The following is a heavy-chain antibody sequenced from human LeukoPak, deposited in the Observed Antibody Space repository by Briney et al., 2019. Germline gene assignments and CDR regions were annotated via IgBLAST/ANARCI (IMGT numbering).Heavy chain of an antibody. D-gene: IGHD3-10*01. V-gene: IGHV1-3*01. CDR1: GYTFTSYA. J-gene: IGHJ4*02. CDR3: ARDPSMVRGVIINLFFDY. CDR2: INAGNGNT. Sequence: VASVKVSCKASGYTFTSYAMHWVRQAPGQRLEWMGWINAGNGNTKYSQKFQGRVTITRDTSASTAYMELSSLRSEDTAVYYCARDPSMVRGVIINLFFDYRGQGTLVTVSS.